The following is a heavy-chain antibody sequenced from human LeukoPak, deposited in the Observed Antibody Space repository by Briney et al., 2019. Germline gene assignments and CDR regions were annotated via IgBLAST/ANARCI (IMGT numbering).Heavy chain of an antibody. CDR3: ATVMGGYCSSSGCYPFDY. CDR2: IYSGGST. J-gene: IGHJ4*02. Sequence: PGGSLILSCAASGVTVSSNYMSWVRQAPGKGLEWVSVIYSGGSTYYADSVQGRFTISRDNAKNSLYLQMNSLRAEDTAIYYCATVMGGYCSSSGCYPFDYWGQGTLVTVSS. CDR1: GVTVSSNY. V-gene: IGHV3-53*01. D-gene: IGHD2-2*01.